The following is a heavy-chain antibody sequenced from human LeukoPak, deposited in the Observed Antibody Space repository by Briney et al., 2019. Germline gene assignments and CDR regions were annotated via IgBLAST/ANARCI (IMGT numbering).Heavy chain of an antibody. Sequence: ASVKGSCKASGYTFTSYYMHWVRQAPGQGLEWMGIINPSGGSTSYAQKFQGRVTITRDTSTSTVYMELSSLRSEDTAVYYCARDKMAGRDGYNFGIFDIWGQGTMVTVSS. CDR1: GYTFTSYY. D-gene: IGHD5-24*01. CDR2: INPSGGST. CDR3: ARDKMAGRDGYNFGIFDI. V-gene: IGHV1-46*01. J-gene: IGHJ3*02.